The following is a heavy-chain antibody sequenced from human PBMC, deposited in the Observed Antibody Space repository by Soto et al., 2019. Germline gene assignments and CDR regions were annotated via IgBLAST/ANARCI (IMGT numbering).Heavy chain of an antibody. CDR2: INAGNGNT. CDR1: GYTYTSYA. J-gene: IGHJ3*02. D-gene: IGHD2-8*01. V-gene: IGHV1-3*01. Sequence: GASVKVSCTASGYTYTSYAMHCVRQAPGQRLECMGWINAGNGNTKYSQKFQGRVTMTTDTSTSTAYMELRSLRSDDTAVYYCARDFNCTRRCIDVFDIWGQGTMVTVSS. CDR3: ARDFNCTRRCIDVFDI.